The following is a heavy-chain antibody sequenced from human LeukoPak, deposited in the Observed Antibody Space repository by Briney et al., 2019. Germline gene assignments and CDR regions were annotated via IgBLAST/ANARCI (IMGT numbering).Heavy chain of an antibody. V-gene: IGHV4-31*03. J-gene: IGHJ4*02. CDR1: GGSISSSSYY. D-gene: IGHD3-22*01. CDR3: ARVSDYDSSGYYDVDY. Sequence: ASETLSLTCSVSGGSISSSSYYWGWIRQPPGKGLEWNGYIYYSGSTYYNPSLKSRVTMSVDTSKNQFSLKLSSVTAAETAVYYCARVSDYDSSGYYDVDYWGQGTLVTVSS. CDR2: IYYSGST.